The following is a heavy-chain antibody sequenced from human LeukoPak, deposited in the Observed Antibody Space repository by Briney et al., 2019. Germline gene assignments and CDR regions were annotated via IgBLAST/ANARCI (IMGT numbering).Heavy chain of an antibody. J-gene: IGHJ4*02. V-gene: IGHV3-64D*08. CDR2: IRSNGGST. CDR1: GFTFNSYA. Sequence: PGGSLRLSCSASGFTFNSYAMHWVRQAPGKGLEYVSGIRSNGGSTYYADSVKGRFTISRDNSKNILYLQMSSLRPEGTAVYYCAKAPVGATSYFDSWGQGALVTVSS. CDR3: AKAPVGATSYFDS. D-gene: IGHD1-26*01.